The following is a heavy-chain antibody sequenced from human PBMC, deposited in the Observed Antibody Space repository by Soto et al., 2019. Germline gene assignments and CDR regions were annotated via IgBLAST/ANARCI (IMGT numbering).Heavy chain of an antibody. Sequence: EVQLLESGGGLVQPGGSLRLSCPASGFTFSNYAVTWVRQAPGKGLEWVSTISGSGGSTYYADSVKGRFTISRDNSKNTLYLQMNSLRAEDTVVYYCAKDQGSSWYEIDYWGQGTLVTVSS. J-gene: IGHJ4*02. D-gene: IGHD6-13*01. V-gene: IGHV3-23*01. CDR1: GFTFSNYA. CDR3: AKDQGSSWYEIDY. CDR2: ISGSGGST.